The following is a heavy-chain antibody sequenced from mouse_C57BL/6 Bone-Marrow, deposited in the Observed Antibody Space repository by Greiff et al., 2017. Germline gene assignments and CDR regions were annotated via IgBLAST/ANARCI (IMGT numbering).Heavy chain of an antibody. CDR3: ASGGDYYGSSYFWYFDV. J-gene: IGHJ1*03. V-gene: IGHV1-81*01. CDR2: IYPRRGTP. D-gene: IGHD1-1*01. Sequence: VQLQQSGAELARPGASVTLSCKASGYTFTRYGISWVTQRTGQGLEWIGEIYPRRGTPYYNEKFKGKATLTADKSSSTAYMELRSLTSEDSAVYFCASGGDYYGSSYFWYFDVGGTGTTGTVSS. CDR1: GYTFTRYG.